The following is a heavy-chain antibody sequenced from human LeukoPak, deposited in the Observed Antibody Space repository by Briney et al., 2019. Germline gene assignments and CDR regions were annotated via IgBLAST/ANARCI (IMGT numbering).Heavy chain of an antibody. J-gene: IGHJ6*02. D-gene: IGHD6-13*01. CDR1: GGSISSYY. CDR3: ARRAAAGTSGYYYGMDV. CDR2: IYYSGST. V-gene: IGHV4-59*08. Sequence: SETLSLTCTVSGGSISSYYWSWIRQPPGKGLEWIGYIYYSGSTNYNPSLKSRVTISVDTSKNQFSLKLSSVTAADTAVYYCARRAAAGTSGYYYGMDVWGQGTTVTVSS.